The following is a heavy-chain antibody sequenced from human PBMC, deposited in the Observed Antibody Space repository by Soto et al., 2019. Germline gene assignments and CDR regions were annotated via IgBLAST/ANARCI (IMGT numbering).Heavy chain of an antibody. CDR2: ISGIGGST. J-gene: IGHJ4*02. Sequence: PVGSLRLSCGASGFTCRRYAMSLVLQARGRLLELVSAISGIGGSTYYAESVKGIFTISRDNSKNTLYLQMTSLSSEDSAVYYCAKVSGYCTGGSCFSYFDYWGQGTPVTVSS. CDR1: GFTCRRYA. CDR3: AKVSGYCTGGSCFSYFDY. D-gene: IGHD2-15*01. V-gene: IGHV3-23*01.